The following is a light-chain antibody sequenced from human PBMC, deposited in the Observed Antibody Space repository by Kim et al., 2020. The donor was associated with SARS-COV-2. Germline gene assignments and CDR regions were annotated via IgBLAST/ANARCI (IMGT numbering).Light chain of an antibody. CDR1: SSNIGAGYD. V-gene: IGLV1-40*01. CDR2: GNS. J-gene: IGLJ2*01. CDR3: QSYDSSLGVV. Sequence: QSVLTQPPSVSGAPVQRVTISCTGSSSNIGAGYDVHWYQQLPGTAPKLLIYGNSNRPSGVPDRFSGSKSGTSASLAITGLQAEDEADYYCQSYDSSLGVVFGGGTQLTVL.